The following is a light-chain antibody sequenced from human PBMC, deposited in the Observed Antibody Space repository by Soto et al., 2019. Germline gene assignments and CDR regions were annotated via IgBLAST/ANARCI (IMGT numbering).Light chain of an antibody. V-gene: IGKV1-5*01. CDR1: QSISSW. Sequence: DIQMTQSPSTLSASVGDRVTITCRASQSISSWLAWYQQKPGKATKVLMYGASSLESGVPSRFSGSGSGTEVTLTISSRQPDDVATYYCQQYDSYPRTFGGGTKVEIK. CDR3: QQYDSYPRT. J-gene: IGKJ4*01. CDR2: GAS.